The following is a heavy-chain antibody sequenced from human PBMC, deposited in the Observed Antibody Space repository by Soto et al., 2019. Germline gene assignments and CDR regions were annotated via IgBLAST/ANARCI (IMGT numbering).Heavy chain of an antibody. J-gene: IGHJ4*02. Sequence: SETLSLTCAVYGGPFSGFYWSWIRQPPGKGLEWIGEINDSGSTTYNPSLKSRVTMSVDTSKNQFSLKLSSMTAADTAVYYCARFRRGPAALFDKDWGQGILVTVS. D-gene: IGHD2-2*01. V-gene: IGHV4-34*10. CDR1: GGPFSGFY. CDR2: INDSGST. CDR3: ARFRRGPAALFDKD.